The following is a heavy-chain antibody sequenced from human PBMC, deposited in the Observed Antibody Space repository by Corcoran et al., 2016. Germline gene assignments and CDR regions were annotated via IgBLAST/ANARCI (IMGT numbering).Heavy chain of an antibody. J-gene: IGHJ4*02. CDR2: INSDGRDT. CDR3: ARDSHYDSSVNGDY. CDR1: GFTFSSYW. Sequence: EVQLVESGGGLVQPGGSLRLSCAASGFTFSSYWMHWVRQAPGKGLVWVSRINSDGRDTSYADSVKGRFTISRDNAKNTLYLQMNSRRAEDTAVYYCARDSHYDSSVNGDYWGQGTLVTVSS. D-gene: IGHD3-22*01. V-gene: IGHV3-74*01.